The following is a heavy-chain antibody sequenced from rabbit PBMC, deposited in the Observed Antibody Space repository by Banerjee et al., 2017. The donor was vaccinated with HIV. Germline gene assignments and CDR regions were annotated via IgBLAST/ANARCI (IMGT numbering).Heavy chain of an antibody. V-gene: IGHV1S45*01. CDR2: IDVDASGDP. J-gene: IGHJ4*01. D-gene: IGHD4-2*01. CDR1: GIDFSSYYY. Sequence: QEQLEESGGDLVKPEGSLTLTCKASGIDFSSYYYMCWVRQAPGEGLEWIACIDVDASGDPYYASWVNGRFTISVASSTTVTLQMTSLTAADTATYFCARGAGYVGAGFGAYFNLWGQGTLVTVS. CDR3: ARGAGYVGAGFGAYFNL.